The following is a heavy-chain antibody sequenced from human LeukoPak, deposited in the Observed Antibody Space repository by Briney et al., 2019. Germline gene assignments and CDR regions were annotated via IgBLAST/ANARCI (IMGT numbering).Heavy chain of an antibody. J-gene: IGHJ6*03. CDR2: MNPNSGNT. Sequence: ASVKVSCKASGYTFTSYDINWVRQAPGQGLEWMGWMNPNSGNTGYAQKFQGRVTMTRNTSISTAYMELRRLRSGDTAVYYCARIRKEYCTSTSCHYYYYMDVWGKGTTVTVSS. V-gene: IGHV1-8*01. CDR3: ARIRKEYCTSTSCHYYYYMDV. CDR1: GYTFTSYD. D-gene: IGHD2-2*01.